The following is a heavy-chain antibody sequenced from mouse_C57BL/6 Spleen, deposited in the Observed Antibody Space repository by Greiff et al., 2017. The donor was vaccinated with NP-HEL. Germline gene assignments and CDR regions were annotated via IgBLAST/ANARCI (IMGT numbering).Heavy chain of an antibody. CDR1: GYTFTDYE. CDR2: IDPETGGT. CDR3: TREGYYGSSYKYFDV. Sequence: VQLQQSGAELVRPGASVTLSCKASGYTFTDYEMHWVKQTPVHGLEWIGAIDPETGGTAYNQKFKGKAILTADKSSSTAYMELRSLTSEDSAVYYCTREGYYGSSYKYFDVWGTGTTVTVSS. J-gene: IGHJ1*03. D-gene: IGHD1-1*01. V-gene: IGHV1-15*01.